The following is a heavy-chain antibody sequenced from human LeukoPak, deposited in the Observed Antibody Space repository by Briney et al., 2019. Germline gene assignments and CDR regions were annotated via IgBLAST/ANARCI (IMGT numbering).Heavy chain of an antibody. V-gene: IGHV3-23*01. Sequence: GGSLRLSCAASGFTFSSYTMSWVRQAPGKGLEWVSTITTSDGNTYYADSVKGRSTISRDNSKNTLHLQMNSLRAEDTAVYYCSKAGFDYAWNYLDYWGQGTLVTVSS. J-gene: IGHJ4*02. D-gene: IGHD4-17*01. CDR1: GFTFSSYT. CDR2: ITTSDGNT. CDR3: SKAGFDYAWNYLDY.